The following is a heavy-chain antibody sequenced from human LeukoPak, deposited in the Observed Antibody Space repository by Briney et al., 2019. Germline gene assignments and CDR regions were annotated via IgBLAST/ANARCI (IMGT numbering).Heavy chain of an antibody. V-gene: IGHV4-39*01. J-gene: IGHJ4*02. CDR3: ARHKIGSGGPSDY. CDR2: IYYSGST. CDR1: GGSISSSSSY. Sequence: SETLSLTCTVSGGSISSSSSYWGWIRQPPGKGLEWIGNIYYSGSTYYNPSLKSRVTISVDTSKNQFSLKLSSVTAADTAVYYCARHKIGSGGPSDYWGQGTLVTVSS. D-gene: IGHD6-19*01.